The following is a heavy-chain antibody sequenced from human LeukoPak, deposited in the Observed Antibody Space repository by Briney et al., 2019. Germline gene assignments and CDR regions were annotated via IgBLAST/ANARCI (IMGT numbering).Heavy chain of an antibody. D-gene: IGHD6-13*01. J-gene: IGHJ4*02. CDR3: ARGAGTFDY. CDR1: GFTFSSYA. V-gene: IGHV3-21*01. CDR2: ISSSSSYI. Sequence: PGGSLRLSCAASGFTFSSYAMSWVRQAPGKGLEWVSSISSSSSYIYYADSVKGRFTISRDNAKNSLYLQMNSLRAEDTAVYYCARGAGTFDYWGQGTLVTVSS.